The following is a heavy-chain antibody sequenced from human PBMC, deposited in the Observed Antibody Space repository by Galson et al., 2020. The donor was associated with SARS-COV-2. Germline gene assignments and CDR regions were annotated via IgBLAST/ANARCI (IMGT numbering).Heavy chain of an antibody. D-gene: IGHD6-19*01. Sequence: GGSLRLSCAASGFIFNNYEMNWVRQAPGKGLEWVSYISRSGTTKYYGDSVKGRFTISRDNAANSLYLQMNSLRADDTALYYCVRDSDGAYGSSRMDVWGKGTTVTVSS. V-gene: IGHV3-48*03. CDR2: ISRSGTTK. CDR3: VRDSDGAYGSSRMDV. J-gene: IGHJ6*04. CDR1: GFIFNNYE.